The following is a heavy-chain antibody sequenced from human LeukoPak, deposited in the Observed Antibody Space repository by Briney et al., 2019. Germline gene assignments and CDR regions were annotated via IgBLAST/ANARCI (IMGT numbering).Heavy chain of an antibody. CDR1: GYTFTNYY. CDR2: CNPSRGRT. V-gene: IGHV1-46*01. J-gene: IGHJ4*02. D-gene: IGHD1-26*01. CDR3: TRELGGSYFDY. Sequence: ASVKVSCKASGYTFTNYYMHWVRQAPGQGLEWVGVCNPSRGRTTYAQKFQGRVTMTRDTSTSTVYMELSSLRSEDTAVYYCTRELGGSYFDYWGQGTLVTVSS.